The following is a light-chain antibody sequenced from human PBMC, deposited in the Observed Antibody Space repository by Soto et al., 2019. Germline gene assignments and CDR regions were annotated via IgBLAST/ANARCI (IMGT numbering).Light chain of an antibody. CDR1: QIVTSSY. J-gene: IGKJ4*01. CDR3: QQYGRSPA. V-gene: IGKV3-20*01. CDR2: GAS. Sequence: EIVLTQSPGPLSLSPGERATLSCRASQIVTSSYLAWYQQKPGQAPRLLSYGASSRATGIPDRFSGSGSGTDFTLTISRLEPEDFAVYYCQQYGRSPAFGGGTKVEIK.